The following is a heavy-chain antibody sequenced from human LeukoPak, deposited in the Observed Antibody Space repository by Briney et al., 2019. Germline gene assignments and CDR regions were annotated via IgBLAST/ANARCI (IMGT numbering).Heavy chain of an antibody. V-gene: IGHV3-23*01. D-gene: IGHD2-2*01. J-gene: IGHJ4*02. CDR3: SSGGYCNSTSCYGEN. CDR1: GFTFSNLA. Sequence: GGSLRLSCAASGFTFSNLAMGWVRQAPGKGLAWVSGISGSGGGTYYVDSVRGRFTISRDDSKNTAYLQMNSLKTEDTAVYYCSSGGYCNSTSCYGENWGQGTLVTVSS. CDR2: ISGSGGGT.